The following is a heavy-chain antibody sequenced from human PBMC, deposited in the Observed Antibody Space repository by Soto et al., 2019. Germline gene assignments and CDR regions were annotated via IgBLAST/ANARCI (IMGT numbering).Heavy chain of an antibody. CDR2: INHSGST. CDR1: GGSFSGYY. V-gene: IGHV4-34*01. J-gene: IGHJ4*02. D-gene: IGHD5-12*01. Sequence: SETLSLTCAVYGGSFSGYYWSWIRQPPGKGLEWIGEINHSGSTNYNPSLKSRVTISVDTSKNQFSLKLSSVTAADTAVYYCARTQIGYDSSTNDLDYWGQGTLVTVSS. CDR3: ARTQIGYDSSTNDLDY.